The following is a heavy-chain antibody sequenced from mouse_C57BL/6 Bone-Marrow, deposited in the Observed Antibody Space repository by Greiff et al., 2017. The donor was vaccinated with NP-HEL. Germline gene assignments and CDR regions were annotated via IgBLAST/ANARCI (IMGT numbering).Heavy chain of an antibody. J-gene: IGHJ2*01. D-gene: IGHD1-1*02. CDR2: IYPGSGNT. V-gene: IGHV1-66*01. CDR3: AREYGPPYYFDY. Sequence: QVQLQQSGPELVKPGASVKISCKASGYSFTSYYIHWVKQRPGQGLEWIGWIYPGSGNTKYNEKFKGKATLTADTSTSTAYMQLSSLTSEDSAVYYSAREYGPPYYFDYWGQGTTLTVSS. CDR1: GYSFTSYY.